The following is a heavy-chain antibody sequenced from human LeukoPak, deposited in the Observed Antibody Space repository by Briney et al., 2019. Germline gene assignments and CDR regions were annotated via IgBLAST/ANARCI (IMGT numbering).Heavy chain of an antibody. V-gene: IGHV3-7*01. Sequence: GGSLRLSCAASGFTFSSYWMSWVRQAPGKGLEWVANIKQDGSEKYYVDSVKGRFTISRDNAKNSLYLQMNSLRAEDTAVYYCARGPRQGCTGDCQPFDYWGQGALVTVSS. CDR1: GFTFSSYW. CDR2: IKQDGSEK. CDR3: ARGPRQGCTGDCQPFDY. J-gene: IGHJ4*02. D-gene: IGHD2-21*02.